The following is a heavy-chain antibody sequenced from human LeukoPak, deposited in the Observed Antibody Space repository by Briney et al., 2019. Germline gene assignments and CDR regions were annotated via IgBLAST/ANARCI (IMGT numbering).Heavy chain of an antibody. J-gene: IGHJ5*02. V-gene: IGHV4-30-4*08. Sequence: SQTLSLTCTVSGGSISSGDYYWSWIRQPPGKGLEWIGEINHSGSTNYNPSLKSRVTISVDTSKNQFSLKLSSVTAADTAVYYCARGYLYLTYYYDSSGSHRNNWFDPWGQGTLVTVSS. CDR1: GGSISSGDYY. CDR2: INHSGST. D-gene: IGHD3-22*01. CDR3: ARGYLYLTYYYDSSGSHRNNWFDP.